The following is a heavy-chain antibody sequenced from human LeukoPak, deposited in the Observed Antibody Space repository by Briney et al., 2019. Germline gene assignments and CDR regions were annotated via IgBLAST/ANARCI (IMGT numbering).Heavy chain of an antibody. CDR3: AREGSYYADY. D-gene: IGHD3-22*01. V-gene: IGHV3-30*03. Sequence: GGSLRLSCGASGFTFSSYDMHWVRQAPGKGLEWVAVISYDGSNKYYADSVKGRFTISRDNSKNTLYLQMNSLRAEDTAVYYCAREGSYYADYWGQGTLVTVSS. CDR1: GFTFSSYD. CDR2: ISYDGSNK. J-gene: IGHJ4*02.